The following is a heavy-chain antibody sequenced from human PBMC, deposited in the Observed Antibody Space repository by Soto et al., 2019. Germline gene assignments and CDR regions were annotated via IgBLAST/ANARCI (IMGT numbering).Heavy chain of an antibody. Sequence: EVPLVESGGGLVQPGGSLRLSCAASGFTVSSNYMSWVRQAPGKGLEWVSVIYSGGSTYYADSVKGRFTISRDNSKNTLYLQMNSLRAEDTAVYYCAREGGFYGSGSRGYYYYYGMDVWGQGTTVTVSS. V-gene: IGHV3-66*01. CDR1: GFTVSSNY. D-gene: IGHD3-10*01. CDR2: IYSGGST. CDR3: AREGGFYGSGSRGYYYYYGMDV. J-gene: IGHJ6*02.